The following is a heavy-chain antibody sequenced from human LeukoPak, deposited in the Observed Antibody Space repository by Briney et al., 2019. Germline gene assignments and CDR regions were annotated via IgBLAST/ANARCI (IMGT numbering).Heavy chain of an antibody. J-gene: IGHJ4*02. D-gene: IGHD4/OR15-4a*01. V-gene: IGHV3-53*01. Sequence: QPGGSLRLSCAASGLTVSSNSMSWVRQAPGKGLEWVSFIYSGGSTYYADSVKGRFTISRDKSKNTLHLQMNSLRADDTAVYYCARRAGAYSHPYDYWGQGTLVTVSS. CDR1: GLTVSSNS. CDR2: IYSGGST. CDR3: ARRAGAYSHPYDY.